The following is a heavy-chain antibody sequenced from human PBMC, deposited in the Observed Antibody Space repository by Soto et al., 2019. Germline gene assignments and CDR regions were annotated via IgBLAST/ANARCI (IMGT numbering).Heavy chain of an antibody. J-gene: IGHJ6*02. V-gene: IGHV5-10-1*01. CDR1: GYSVTSYW. Sequence: PGESLKISCKGSGYSVTSYWSSWVRQMHGKGLEWMGRIDPSDSYTNYSPSFQGHVTNSADKSIRTAYLQWSSLKASDTAMYYCAREIPVAGNYYYGMDVWGQGTTVTVSS. D-gene: IGHD6-13*01. CDR2: IDPSDSYT. CDR3: AREIPVAGNYYYGMDV.